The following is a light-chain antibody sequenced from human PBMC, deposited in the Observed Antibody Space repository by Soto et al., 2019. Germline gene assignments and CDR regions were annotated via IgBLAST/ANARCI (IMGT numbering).Light chain of an antibody. CDR2: DVT. CDR1: SSDIGSSNY. Sequence: QSVLTQPPSASGSPGQSVTISCTGTSSDIGSSNYVFWYQHHPGRAPNLLIYDVTKRPSGVPDRFSGSKSGNTASLTVSGLQADDEADYYCTSYAGGDNYVVFGGGTKLTVL. CDR3: TSYAGGDNYVV. V-gene: IGLV2-8*01. J-gene: IGLJ2*01.